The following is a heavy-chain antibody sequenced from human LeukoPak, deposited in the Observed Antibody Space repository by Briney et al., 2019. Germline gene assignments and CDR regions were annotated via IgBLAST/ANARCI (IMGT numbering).Heavy chain of an antibody. J-gene: IGHJ4*02. CDR3: AKVAIAAAGTSYFDY. CDR1: GFTFSSYA. CDR2: ISGSGGST. V-gene: IGHV3-23*01. D-gene: IGHD6-13*01. Sequence: GGTLRLSCAASGFTFSSYAMSWVRQAPGKGLEWVSAISGSGGSTYYADSVKGRFTISRDNSKNTLYLQMNSLRAEDTDVYYCAKVAIAAAGTSYFDYWGQGTLVTVSS.